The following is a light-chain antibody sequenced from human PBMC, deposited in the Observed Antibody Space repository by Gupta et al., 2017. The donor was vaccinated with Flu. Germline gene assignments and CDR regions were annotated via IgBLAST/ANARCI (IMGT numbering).Light chain of an antibody. CDR2: EVS. CDR3: SSFTSSSTLL. CDR1: SSDIWSYKF. Sequence: SIAISCTGTSSDIWSYKFVSWYQQHPGKVPKLIIYEVSGRPSGVSDRFSGSKSGNTASLTISGLQADDEAFYYCSSFTSSSTLLFGGGTKLTVL. V-gene: IGLV2-14*02. J-gene: IGLJ3*02.